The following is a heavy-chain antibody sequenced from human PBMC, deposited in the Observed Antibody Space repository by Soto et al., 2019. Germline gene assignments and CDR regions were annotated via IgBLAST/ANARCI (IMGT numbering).Heavy chain of an antibody. CDR2: IFYSGST. J-gene: IGHJ5*02. D-gene: IGHD2-21*01. V-gene: IGHV4-39*01. Sequence: QLQLLESGPGLVKASETLSLTCNVSGGSISTSRSYWAWIRQPPGKGLEWLANIFYSGSTYYNPSRASRVTVSVDTSKNECSLKLRSVTAADTAVYYCARQPTTGDTDLWFDPWGQGTLVTVSS. CDR3: ARQPTTGDTDLWFDP. CDR1: GGSISTSRSY.